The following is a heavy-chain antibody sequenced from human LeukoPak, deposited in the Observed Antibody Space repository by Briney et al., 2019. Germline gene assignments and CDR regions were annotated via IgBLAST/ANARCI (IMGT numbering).Heavy chain of an antibody. J-gene: IGHJ3*02. D-gene: IGHD6-19*01. Sequence: GESLQISCNGSGYSFTSYWIGWVRPMPGKGLEWMGIIYPGDSDTRYSPSFQGQVTISADKSISTAYLQWSSLKASDSAMYYCARQRWLAADAFDIWGQGAMVTVSS. CDR3: ARQRWLAADAFDI. V-gene: IGHV5-51*01. CDR1: GYSFTSYW. CDR2: IYPGDSDT.